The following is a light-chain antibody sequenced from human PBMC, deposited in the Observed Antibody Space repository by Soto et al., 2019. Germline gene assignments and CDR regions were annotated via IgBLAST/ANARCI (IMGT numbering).Light chain of an antibody. CDR1: QSVSSSY. J-gene: IGKJ2*01. CDR3: HHYGSSPA. V-gene: IGKV3-20*01. Sequence: EIVLTQSPGTLSLSPGERATLSCRASQSVSSSYLAWYQQKPGQAPRLLIYGASSRATGIPDRFSGSGSGTDFTLTISRLEPEAFALFYCHHYGSSPAFGQGTKLEIK. CDR2: GAS.